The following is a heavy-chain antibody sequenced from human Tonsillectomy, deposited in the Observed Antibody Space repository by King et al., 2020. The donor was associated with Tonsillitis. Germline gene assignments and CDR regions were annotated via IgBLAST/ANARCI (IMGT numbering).Heavy chain of an antibody. CDR3: ARHGFYYDSSGRQNLVFDY. D-gene: IGHD3-22*01. J-gene: IGHJ4*02. CDR1: GGSISSYY. CDR2: IYYSGST. V-gene: IGHV4-59*01. Sequence: QLQESGPGLVKPSETLSLTCTVSGGSISSYYWSWIRQPPGKGLEWIGYIYYSGSTNYNPSLKSRVTISVDTSKNQFSLKLSSVTAADTAVYYCARHGFYYDSSGRQNLVFDYWGQGTLVTVSS.